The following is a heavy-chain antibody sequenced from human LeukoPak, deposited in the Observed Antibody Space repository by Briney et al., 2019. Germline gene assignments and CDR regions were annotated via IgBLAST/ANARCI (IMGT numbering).Heavy chain of an antibody. Sequence: SSETLSLTCTVSGGSTTSHNYYWGWIRQPPGKGLEWIGSIHYSGSTYYNPSLKSRVTISVDTSKNQFSLKLSSVTAADTAVYYCARLSGFGELMPFDYWGQGTLVTVSS. CDR1: GGSTTSHNYY. CDR3: ARLSGFGELMPFDY. J-gene: IGHJ4*02. D-gene: IGHD3-10*01. V-gene: IGHV4-39*01. CDR2: IHYSGST.